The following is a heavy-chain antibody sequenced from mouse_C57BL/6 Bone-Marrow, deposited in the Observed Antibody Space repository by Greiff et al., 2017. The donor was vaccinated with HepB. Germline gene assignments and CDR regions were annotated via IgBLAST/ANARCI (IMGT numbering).Heavy chain of an antibody. CDR2: ISDGGSYT. D-gene: IGHD1-1*01. Sequence: EVQLVESGGGLVKPGGSLKLSCAASGFTFSSYSMSWVRQAPEKRLEWVATISDGGSYTYYPDNVKGRFTISRDNAKNNLYLQMIHLKSEDTDMYYCERFPDYYGSSYVDYWGQGTTLTVSS. CDR3: ERFPDYYGSSYVDY. V-gene: IGHV5-4*01. J-gene: IGHJ2*01. CDR1: GFTFSSYS.